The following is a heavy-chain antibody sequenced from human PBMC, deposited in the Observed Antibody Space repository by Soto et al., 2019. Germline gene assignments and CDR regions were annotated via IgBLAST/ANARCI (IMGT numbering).Heavy chain of an antibody. V-gene: IGHV4-39*07. CDR2: ICNCGGT. CDR3: ANDFISSVVGTTRVFDS. Sequence: SSETLSLTCAVSGGSISSSSYYWGWIRQPPGKGLEWIGRICNCGGTYYIPSLKSRVTISVDTSKNQFSLKLSSVTAEDTAVYYCANDFISSVVGTTRVFDSWGQGTLVTVSS. J-gene: IGHJ4*02. CDR1: GGSISSSSYY. D-gene: IGHD2-15*01.